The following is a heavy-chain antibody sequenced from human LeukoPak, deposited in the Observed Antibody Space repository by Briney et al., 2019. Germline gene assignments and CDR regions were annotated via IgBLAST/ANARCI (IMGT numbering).Heavy chain of an antibody. CDR3: ARADWRGGGNYYYGMDV. D-gene: IGHD3/OR15-3a*01. CDR1: GYTFTGYY. Sequence: ASVKVSCKASGYTFTGYYMHWARQAPGQGVEWMGWISAYNDNTDYGQKFQVRVTMTADTSTNTAYMELRSLRSDDTAVYYCARADWRGGGNYYYGMDVWGQGTTVTVSS. CDR2: ISAYNDNT. J-gene: IGHJ6*02. V-gene: IGHV1-18*04.